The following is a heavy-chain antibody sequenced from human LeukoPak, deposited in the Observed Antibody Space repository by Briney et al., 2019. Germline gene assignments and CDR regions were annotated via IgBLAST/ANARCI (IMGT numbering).Heavy chain of an antibody. CDR2: INPYNVNT. CDR1: GYAFPSYG. D-gene: IGHD4-17*01. CDR3: ARDRSDYGDYVRVDN. V-gene: IGHV1-18*01. J-gene: IGHJ4*02. Sequence: ASVKVSCKASGYAFPSYGISWVRQAPGQGLEWMGWINPYNVNTNYAQNFQGRVTMTKDTSTSTAYMDLRSLRSDDTDAYYCARDRSDYGDYVRVDNWGQGTLVTVSS.